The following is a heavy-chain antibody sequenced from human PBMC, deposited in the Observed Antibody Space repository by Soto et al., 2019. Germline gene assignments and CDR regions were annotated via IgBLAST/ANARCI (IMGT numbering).Heavy chain of an antibody. CDR2: INPFNGNT. CDR1: GYTFTNFG. V-gene: IGHV1-18*04. CDR3: ARDYCGSYNSYSKNWLDP. D-gene: IGHD2-21*01. Sequence: ASVKVSCKTSGYTFTNFGVTWVRQAPGQGLEWMGWINPFNGNTNSTQKFQGRVTMTADTSTSTAYLELRSLRSDDTAVYYCARDYCGSYNSYSKNWLDPWGQGTLVTVSS. J-gene: IGHJ5*02.